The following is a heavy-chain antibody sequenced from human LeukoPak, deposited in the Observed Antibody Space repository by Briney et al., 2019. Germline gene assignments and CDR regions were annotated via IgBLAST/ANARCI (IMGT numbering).Heavy chain of an antibody. Sequence: GGSLRLSCAASGLTFSSYWMSWVRQAPGKGLEWVANIKQDGSEKYYADSVKGRFTISRDNAKNSLYLQMKSLRAEDTALYYCAREGHGIDDSNGCFDYWGQGTLVTVSS. CDR1: GLTFSSYW. J-gene: IGHJ4*02. CDR3: AREGHGIDDSNGCFDY. CDR2: IKQDGSEK. D-gene: IGHD3-22*01. V-gene: IGHV3-7*03.